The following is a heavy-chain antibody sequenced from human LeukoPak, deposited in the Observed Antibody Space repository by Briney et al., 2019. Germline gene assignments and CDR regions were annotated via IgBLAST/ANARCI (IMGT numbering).Heavy chain of an antibody. J-gene: IGHJ3*02. D-gene: IGHD1-26*01. CDR2: ISYDGSNK. CDR1: GFTFSSYA. CDR3: ARARYSGTYSGAFDI. Sequence: GRSLRLSCAASGFTFSSYAMHCVREAPGKGLEWLAVISYDGSNKYYGDCVKGRFTISRDNSKNTLYLQMDSLRAEDTAVYYCARARYSGTYSGAFDIWGPGTMVTVSS. V-gene: IGHV3-30-3*01.